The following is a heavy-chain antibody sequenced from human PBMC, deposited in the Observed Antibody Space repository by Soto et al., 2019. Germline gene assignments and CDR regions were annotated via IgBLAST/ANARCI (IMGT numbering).Heavy chain of an antibody. Sequence: EVQVVESGEGLVLPGGSLRLSCAASGFTFSSYNIHWIRQAPGKGLEFVSAISRSGDRTYYADSVKSRFTITRDNSKNTVGLQMGSLRAEDMAVYYCARARCSRGQCYYFDYWGRGALVSVSS. CDR2: ISRSGDRT. J-gene: IGHJ4*02. D-gene: IGHD2-15*01. V-gene: IGHV3-64*02. CDR3: ARARCSRGQCYYFDY. CDR1: GFTFSSYN.